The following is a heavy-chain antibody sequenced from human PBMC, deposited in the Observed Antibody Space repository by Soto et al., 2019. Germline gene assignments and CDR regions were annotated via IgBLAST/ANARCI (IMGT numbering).Heavy chain of an antibody. CDR3: ARDDLKLGDCSSTSCSYYYYGMDV. CDR2: IWYDGSNK. V-gene: IGHV3-33*01. Sequence: PGGSLRLSCAASGFTFSSYGMHWVRQAPGKGLEWVAVIWYDGSNKYYADSVKGRFTISRDNSKNTLYLQMNSLRAEDTAVYYCARDDLKLGDCSSTSCSYYYYGMDVWGQGTTVTVSS. CDR1: GFTFSSYG. D-gene: IGHD2-2*01. J-gene: IGHJ6*02.